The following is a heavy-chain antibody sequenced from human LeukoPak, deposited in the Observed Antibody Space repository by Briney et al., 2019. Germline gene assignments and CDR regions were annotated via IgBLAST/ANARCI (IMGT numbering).Heavy chain of an antibody. CDR2: IYHSGST. CDR1: GYSISSGYY. J-gene: IGHJ4*02. V-gene: IGHV4-38-2*02. D-gene: IGHD3-3*01. Sequence: SETLSLTCTVSGYSISSGYYWGWIRQPPGKGLEWIGSIYHSGSTYYNPSLKSRVTISVDTSNNQFSLKLSSVTAADTAVYYCARVRDDFWSGYSLDYWGQGTLVTVSS. CDR3: ARVRDDFWSGYSLDY.